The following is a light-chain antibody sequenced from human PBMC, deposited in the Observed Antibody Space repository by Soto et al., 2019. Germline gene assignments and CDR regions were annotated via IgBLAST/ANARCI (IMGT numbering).Light chain of an antibody. CDR3: QQYDNWPWT. CDR1: QSVSTY. J-gene: IGKJ1*01. Sequence: EMVLTQSPATLSLSPGERASLSCSASQSVSTYLAWYQQRPGQAPRLLIYDASYRATDIPPRFSGSGSGTDFTLTISSLQSEGFAVYYCQQYDNWPWTFGQGTKVDIK. V-gene: IGKV3-11*01. CDR2: DAS.